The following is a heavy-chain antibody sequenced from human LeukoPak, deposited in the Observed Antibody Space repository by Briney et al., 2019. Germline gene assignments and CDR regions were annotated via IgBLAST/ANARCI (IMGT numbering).Heavy chain of an antibody. CDR2: ISSSSSTK. CDR3: TRDKGIAAPPTFFDY. V-gene: IGHV3-48*01. J-gene: IGHJ4*02. D-gene: IGHD6-13*01. Sequence: GGSLRLSCAASGFTFSSYSMNWVRQAPGKGLEWVSYISSSSSTKYYADSVKGRFTISRDSAKNSLYLQMNSLRAEDTAVYYCTRDKGIAAPPTFFDYWGQGTLVTVSS. CDR1: GFTFSSYS.